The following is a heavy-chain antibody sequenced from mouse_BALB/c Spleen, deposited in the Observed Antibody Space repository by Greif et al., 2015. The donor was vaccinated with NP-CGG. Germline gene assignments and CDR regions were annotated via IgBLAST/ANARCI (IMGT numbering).Heavy chain of an antibody. CDR3: ARRTGTEAMDY. CDR2: IYPGSGNT. J-gene: IGHJ4*01. D-gene: IGHD4-1*01. Sequence: LMESGPELVKPGASVKISCKASGYTFTDYYINWVKQKPGQGLEWIGWIYPGSGNTKYNEKFKGKDSLTVDTSSSTAYMQFSSLTSEDTAVYFCARRTGTEAMDYWGQGTSVTVSS. CDR1: GYTFTDYY. V-gene: IGHV1-84*02.